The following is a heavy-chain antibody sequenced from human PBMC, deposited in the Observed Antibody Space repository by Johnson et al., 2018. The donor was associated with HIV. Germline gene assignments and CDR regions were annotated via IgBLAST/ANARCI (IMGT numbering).Heavy chain of an antibody. CDR2: ISGTGGST. J-gene: IGHJ3*02. D-gene: IGHD2-15*01. CDR1: GFTFSIYA. CDR3: AKDPNSGGTYPDAFDI. Sequence: MQLVESGGGLVQPGGSLRLSCAASGFTFSIYALSWVRQAPGKGLEWVSVISGTGGSTNYADSVKGRFTISRDNSKNTLYLQMNSLRAEDTAVYYCAKDPNSGGTYPDAFDIWGQGTMVTVSS. V-gene: IGHV3-23*04.